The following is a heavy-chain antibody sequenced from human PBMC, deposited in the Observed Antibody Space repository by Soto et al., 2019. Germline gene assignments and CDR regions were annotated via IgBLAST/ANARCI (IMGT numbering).Heavy chain of an antibody. Sequence: PSVKVSCKASGYTFTSYGISWVRQAPGQGLEWMGWISAYNGNTNYAQKLQGRVTMTTDTSTSTAYMELRSLRSDDTAVYYCARGYDSSGYYPHDYWGQGTLVTVSS. J-gene: IGHJ4*02. CDR1: GYTFTSYG. V-gene: IGHV1-18*04. CDR2: ISAYNGNT. D-gene: IGHD3-22*01. CDR3: ARGYDSSGYYPHDY.